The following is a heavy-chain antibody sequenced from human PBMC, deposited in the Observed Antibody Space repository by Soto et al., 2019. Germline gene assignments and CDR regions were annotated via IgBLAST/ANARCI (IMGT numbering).Heavy chain of an antibody. Sequence: GGSLRLSCAASGFTFSSYWMRWVRQAPGKGLEWVANIKQDGSEKYYVDSVKGRFTISRDNAKNSLYLQMNSLRAEDTAVYYCAREAGDYGDFYYYYYGMDVWGQGTTVTVSS. CDR2: IKQDGSEK. D-gene: IGHD4-17*01. CDR3: AREAGDYGDFYYYYYGMDV. J-gene: IGHJ6*02. CDR1: GFTFSSYW. V-gene: IGHV3-7*01.